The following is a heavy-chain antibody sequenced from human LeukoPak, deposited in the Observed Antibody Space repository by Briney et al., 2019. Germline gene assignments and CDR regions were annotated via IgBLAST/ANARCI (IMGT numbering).Heavy chain of an antibody. V-gene: IGHV3-30*02. CDR3: AREAVGFGELYSYNWFDP. CDR1: GFIFSNYD. J-gene: IGHJ5*02. Sequence: GGSLRLSCAASGFIFSNYDMHWVRQAPGKGLEWVSFIRSDGTNEHYTDSVQGRFTISRDNSKVYLQMNSLRPEDTAVYYCAREAVGFGELYSYNWFDPWGKGTLVTVSS. D-gene: IGHD3-10*01. CDR2: IRSDGTNE.